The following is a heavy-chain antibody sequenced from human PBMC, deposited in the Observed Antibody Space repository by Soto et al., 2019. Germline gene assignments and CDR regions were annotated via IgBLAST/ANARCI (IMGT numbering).Heavy chain of an antibody. CDR2: IFSNDEK. D-gene: IGHD6-13*01. J-gene: IGHJ5*02. V-gene: IGHV2-26*04. CDR1: GFSLSNAGLG. CDR3: ASTYSTSWYWFDP. Sequence: QVTVKASGPVLVKPTETLTLICTVPGFSLSNAGLGVSWIRQSPGKALEWLAHIFSNDEKSYSTSLKSRLTISKDTSKSQVVLIMTNMDPVDTATYYCASTYSTSWYWFDPWGQGTLVTVSS.